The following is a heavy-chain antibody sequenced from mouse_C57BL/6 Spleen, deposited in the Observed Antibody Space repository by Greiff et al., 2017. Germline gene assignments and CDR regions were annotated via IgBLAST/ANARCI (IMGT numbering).Heavy chain of an antibody. CDR1: GFTFSDYG. V-gene: IGHV5-17*01. CDR2: ISSGSSTI. Sequence: DVKLVESGGGLVKPGGSLKLSCAASGFTFSDYGMHWVRQAPEKGLEWVAYISSGSSTIYYADTVKGRFTISRDNAKNTLFLQMTSLRSEDTAMYYCARDPSYAMDYWGQGTSVTVSS. J-gene: IGHJ4*01. CDR3: ARDPSYAMDY.